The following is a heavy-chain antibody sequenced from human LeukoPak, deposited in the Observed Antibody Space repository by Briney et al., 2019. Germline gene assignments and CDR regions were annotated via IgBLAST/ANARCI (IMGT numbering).Heavy chain of an antibody. CDR3: ASPRRGIHAFDI. CDR1: GFTVSSNY. V-gene: IGHV3-53*01. CDR2: IYSGGST. D-gene: IGHD3-16*01. Sequence: GGSLRLSCAASGFTVSSNYMSWVRQAPGKGLEWVSVIYSGGSTYYADSVKGRFTISRDNSKNTLYLQMNSLRAEDTAVYYCASPRRGIHAFDIWGQGTMVTVSS. J-gene: IGHJ3*02.